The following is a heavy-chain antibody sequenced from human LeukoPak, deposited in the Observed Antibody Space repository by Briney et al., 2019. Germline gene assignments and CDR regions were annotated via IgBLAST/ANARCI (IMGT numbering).Heavy chain of an antibody. Sequence: ASVKVSCKTSGYTFTGYYIHWVRQAPGQGLEWMGWINPNSGGTNYAQKFQGRVTMTRDTSISTAYMELSRLRSDDTALYYCATDPGEMATIEEYWGQGTLVIVSS. V-gene: IGHV1-2*02. D-gene: IGHD5-24*01. J-gene: IGHJ4*02. CDR2: INPNSGGT. CDR3: ATDPGEMATIEEY. CDR1: GYTFTGYY.